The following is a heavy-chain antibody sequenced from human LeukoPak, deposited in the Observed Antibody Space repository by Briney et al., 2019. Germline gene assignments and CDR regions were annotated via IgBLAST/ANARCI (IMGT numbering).Heavy chain of an antibody. J-gene: IGHJ6*02. CDR3: ARERCERLLGALTTSYFYCGLDV. CDR2: IKVDGSGK. CDR1: GFTLSDYW. Sequence: GGSLRLSCVASGFTLSDYWMNWVRHTSEKGLEWVASIKVDGSGKYYLDSVKGGFTISGDSAENSLYLQMDSLRDEDTAVYYCARERCERLLGALTTSYFYCGLDVWGQGTTVTVCS. D-gene: IGHD4/OR15-4a*01. V-gene: IGHV3-7*05.